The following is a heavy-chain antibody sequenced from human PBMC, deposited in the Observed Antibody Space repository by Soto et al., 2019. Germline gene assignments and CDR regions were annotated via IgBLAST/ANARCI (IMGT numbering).Heavy chain of an antibody. CDR1: GSTFPNYP. Sequence: VQLVESGGGVIHPGKSLRLSCTASGSTFPNYPMHWVRQAPAKGLEWVAVISHDGVTKNSADSVKGRFTISRDNSRNTLYLQMNSLRIEDTAMYYCVRGGYSSSWERLDPWGQGTLVTVSS. CDR3: VRGGYSSSWERLDP. D-gene: IGHD4-4*01. CDR2: ISHDGVTK. V-gene: IGHV3-30-3*01. J-gene: IGHJ5*02.